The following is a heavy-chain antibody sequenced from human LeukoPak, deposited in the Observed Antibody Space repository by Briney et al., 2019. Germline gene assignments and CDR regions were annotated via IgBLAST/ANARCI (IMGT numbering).Heavy chain of an antibody. CDR2: ISSSGSTI. CDR3: ASTTNWAAARGYYFDY. CDR1: GFTFSSYE. J-gene: IGHJ4*02. V-gene: IGHV3-48*03. D-gene: IGHD6-13*01. Sequence: PGGSLRLSCAASGFTFSSYEMNWVRQAPGKGLEWVSYISSSGSTIYYADSVKGRFTISRDNAKNTLYLQMNSLRAEDTALYYCASTTNWAAARGYYFDYWGQGTLVTVSS.